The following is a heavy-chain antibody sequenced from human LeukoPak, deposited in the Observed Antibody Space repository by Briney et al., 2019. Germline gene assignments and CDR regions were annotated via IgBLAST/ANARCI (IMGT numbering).Heavy chain of an antibody. CDR1: GYTLTDYY. Sequence: ASVKVSCKASGYTLTDYYIPWVRQAPGQDLEWMGFIIPHSGGTTYEQRFQGRVTMTRDMSIGTFYMELSSLRSDDTAVYYCSTEDKYCTTPNCGADWGQETLVTVSS. V-gene: IGHV1-2*02. CDR2: IIPHSGGT. D-gene: IGHD2-8*01. CDR3: STEDKYCTTPNCGAD. J-gene: IGHJ4*02.